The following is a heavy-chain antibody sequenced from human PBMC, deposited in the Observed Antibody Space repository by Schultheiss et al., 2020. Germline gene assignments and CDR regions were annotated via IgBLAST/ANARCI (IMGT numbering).Heavy chain of an antibody. D-gene: IGHD2-15*01. CDR2: ISSSGSTI. J-gene: IGHJ6*02. CDR3: ARVFCSGGSCYHRGYYYYGMDV. CDR1: GFTFSSYG. Sequence: WGSLRLSCAASGFTFSSYGIHWVRQVPGKGLEWVSYISSSGSTIYYADSVKGRFTISRDNAKNSLYLQMNSLRAEDTAVYYCARVFCSGGSCYHRGYYYYGMDVWGQGTTVTVSS. V-gene: IGHV3-48*04.